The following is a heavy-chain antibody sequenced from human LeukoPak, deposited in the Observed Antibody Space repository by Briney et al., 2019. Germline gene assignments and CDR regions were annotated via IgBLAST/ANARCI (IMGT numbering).Heavy chain of an antibody. V-gene: IGHV1-8*01. D-gene: IGHD5-12*01. Sequence: ASVKVSCKASGYTFTSYDINWVRQATGQGLEWMGWMNPNSGNTGYAQKFQGRVTMTRDTSISTAYMELSSLRSEDKAVYYCARRPGGYDSFDSWGQGTLVTVSS. CDR2: MNPNSGNT. CDR1: GYTFTSYD. J-gene: IGHJ4*02. CDR3: ARRPGGYDSFDS.